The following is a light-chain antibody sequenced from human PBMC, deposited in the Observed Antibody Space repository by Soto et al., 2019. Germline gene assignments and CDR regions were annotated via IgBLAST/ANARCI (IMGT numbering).Light chain of an antibody. J-gene: IGKJ1*01. V-gene: IGKV3-20*01. CDR2: GAS. CDR3: QQYSSYWT. CDR1: QSVSSSY. Sequence: EIVLTQSPGTLSLSPGERSTLSCRASQSVSSSYLAWYQQKPGXAPXXLIYGASSRATGIPDRFSGGGSGTEFTLTISSLKPDDFATYYCQQYSSYWTFAQGTKVDNK.